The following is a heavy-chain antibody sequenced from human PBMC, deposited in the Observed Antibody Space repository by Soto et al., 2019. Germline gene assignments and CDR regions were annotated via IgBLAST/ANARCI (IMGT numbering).Heavy chain of an antibody. CDR1: GFTFSSYW. CDR3: ARDCSGGSCYSDY. V-gene: IGHV3-7*03. CDR2: IKQDGSEK. Sequence: GGSLRLSCAASGFTFSSYWMSWVRQAPGKGLEWVANIKQDGSEKYYVDSVKGRFTISRDNAKNSLYLQMNSLRAEDTDVYYCARDCSGGSCYSDYWGQGTLVTVSS. J-gene: IGHJ4*02. D-gene: IGHD2-15*01.